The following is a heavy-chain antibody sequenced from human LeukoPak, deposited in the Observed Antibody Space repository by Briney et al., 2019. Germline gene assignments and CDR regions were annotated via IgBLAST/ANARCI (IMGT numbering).Heavy chain of an antibody. V-gene: IGHV4-59*12. CDR2: IYYSGST. J-gene: IGHJ4*02. CDR1: GGSISSYY. D-gene: IGHD3-10*01. CDR3: ARLRSGAY. Sequence: SETLSLTCTVSGGSISSYYWSWIRQPPGKGLEWIGYIYYSGSTNYNPSLKSRVTISVDTSKNQFSLKLSSVTAADTAVYYCARLRSGAYWGQGTLVTVSS.